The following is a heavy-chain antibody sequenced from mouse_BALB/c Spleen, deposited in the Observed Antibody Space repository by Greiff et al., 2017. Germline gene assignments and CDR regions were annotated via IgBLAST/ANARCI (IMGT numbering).Heavy chain of an antibody. CDR1: GYSITSDYA. D-gene: IGHD2-1*01. V-gene: IGHV3-2*02. Sequence: EVQLQESGPGLVKPSQSLSLTCTVTGYSITSDYAWNWIRQFPGNKLEWMGYISYSGSTSYNPSLKSRISITRDTSKNQFFLQLNSVTTEDTATYYCASTIYSTAWYFDVWGAGTTVTVSS. CDR3: ASTIYSTAWYFDV. CDR2: ISYSGST. J-gene: IGHJ1*01.